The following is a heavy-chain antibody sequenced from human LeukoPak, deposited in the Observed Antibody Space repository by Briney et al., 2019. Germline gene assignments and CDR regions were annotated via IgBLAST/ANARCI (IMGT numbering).Heavy chain of an antibody. J-gene: IGHJ4*02. D-gene: IGHD2-2*01. V-gene: IGHV3-23*01. CDR1: GFTFSSYA. Sequence: SGGSLRLSCAASGFTFSSYAMSWVRQAPGKGLEWVSAISGSGGSTYYADSVKGRFTISRDNSKNTLYLQMNSLRAEDTAVYYCAKDSGTVVVPAADDYWGQGTLVTVSS. CDR3: AKDSGTVVVPAADDY. CDR2: ISGSGGST.